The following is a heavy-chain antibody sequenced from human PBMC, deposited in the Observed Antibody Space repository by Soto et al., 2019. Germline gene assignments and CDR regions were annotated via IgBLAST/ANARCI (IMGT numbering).Heavy chain of an antibody. CDR1: GFTFSDHY. J-gene: IGHJ4*02. V-gene: IGHV3-72*01. CDR2: TRNKANSYTT. CDR3: ARVAGTSTLDY. D-gene: IGHD6-19*01. Sequence: GGSLRLSCAASGFTFSDHYMDWVRQAPGKGLEWVGRTRNKANSYTTEYAASVKGRFTISRDDSKNSLYLQMNSLKTEDTAVYYCARVAGTSTLDYWGQGTLVTVSS.